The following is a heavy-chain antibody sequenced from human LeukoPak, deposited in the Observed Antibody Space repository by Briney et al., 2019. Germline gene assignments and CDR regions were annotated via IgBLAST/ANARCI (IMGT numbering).Heavy chain of an antibody. J-gene: IGHJ4*02. CDR2: ISYDGSNK. V-gene: IGHV3-30*18. D-gene: IGHD3-10*01. Sequence: PGGSLRLSCAASGFTFSSYGMHWVRQAPGKGLEWVAVISYDGSNKYYADSMKGRFTISRDNSKNTLYLQMNSLRAEDTAVCYCAKVRFGELLRGYFDYWGQGTLVTVSS. CDR1: GFTFSSYG. CDR3: AKVRFGELLRGYFDY.